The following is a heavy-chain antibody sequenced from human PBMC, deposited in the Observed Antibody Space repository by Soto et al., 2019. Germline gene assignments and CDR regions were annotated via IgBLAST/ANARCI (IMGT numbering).Heavy chain of an antibody. CDR3: ARERALGYCSSTSCYDAFDI. CDR2: IYPGDSDT. CDR1: GYSFTSYW. D-gene: IGHD2-2*01. Sequence: GESLKISCKGSGYSFTSYWIGWVRQMPGKGLEWMGIIYPGDSDTRYSPSFQGQVTISADKSISTAYLQWSSLKASDTAMYYCARERALGYCSSTSCYDAFDIWGQGTMVTVSS. V-gene: IGHV5-51*01. J-gene: IGHJ3*02.